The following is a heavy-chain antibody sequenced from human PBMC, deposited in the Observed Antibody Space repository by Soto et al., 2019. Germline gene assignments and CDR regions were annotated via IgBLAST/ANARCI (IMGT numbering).Heavy chain of an antibody. Sequence: EVQLLESGGDVVQPGGSLSLSCAASGFSFSDYSMNWVRQAPGRGLEWVAFIDLSGTMTDYRDSVKGRFTLSKDRSKKTVYLQMNSLRVEDAAVYYCTKDRVPDGIYSFDYWGQGALVTVSS. D-gene: IGHD2-15*01. J-gene: IGHJ4*02. CDR2: IDLSGTMT. V-gene: IGHV3-23*03. CDR1: GFSFSDYS. CDR3: TKDRVPDGIYSFDY.